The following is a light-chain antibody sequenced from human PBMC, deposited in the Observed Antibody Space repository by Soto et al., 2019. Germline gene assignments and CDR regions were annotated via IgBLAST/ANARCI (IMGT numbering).Light chain of an antibody. J-gene: IGKJ1*01. CDR3: QQFASSPRT. CDR1: QSVATSQ. CDR2: VAS. V-gene: IGKV3-20*01. Sequence: EMVLTQSPGTPSFSPGERATLVCRASQSVATSQFAWYQQKPGQAPRLLSVASSRATGVPDRFIASGSGTDFTLTISRLETADFAVYYCQQFASSPRTFGRGTTVEIK.